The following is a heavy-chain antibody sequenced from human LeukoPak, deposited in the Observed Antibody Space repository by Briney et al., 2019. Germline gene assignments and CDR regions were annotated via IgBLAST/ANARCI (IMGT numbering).Heavy chain of an antibody. CDR2: FDPEDGER. J-gene: IGHJ3*01. CDR1: GYTLTELS. CDR3: ATALRLEALDL. V-gene: IGHV1-24*01. Sequence: ASVKVSCKVSGYTLTELSTHWVRQAPGKGLEWMGGFDPEDGERIYAQRFQDRVTMTEDTSTDTAYMELRSLRSEDTAMYYCATALRLEALDLWGHGTMVTVSS. D-gene: IGHD3-16*01.